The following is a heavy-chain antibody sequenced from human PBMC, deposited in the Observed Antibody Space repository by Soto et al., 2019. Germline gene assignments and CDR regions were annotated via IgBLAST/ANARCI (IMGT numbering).Heavy chain of an antibody. CDR3: ARRRYSSSWYDDY. Sequence: QVQLVQSGAEVKKPGSSVKVSCKASGGTFSSYTISWVRQAPGQGLEWMGRIIPILGIANYAQKFQGRVTITADNSTSTAYMEMSSLRSEDTAVYYCARRRYSSSWYDDYWGQGTLVTVSS. J-gene: IGHJ4*02. CDR2: IIPILGIA. CDR1: GGTFSSYT. D-gene: IGHD6-13*01. V-gene: IGHV1-69*02.